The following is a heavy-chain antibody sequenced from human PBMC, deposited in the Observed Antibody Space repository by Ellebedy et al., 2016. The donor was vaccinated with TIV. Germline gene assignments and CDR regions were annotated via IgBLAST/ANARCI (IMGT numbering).Heavy chain of an antibody. CDR1: GGSISDYY. CDR2: VFYRGTT. CDR3: ARGLHYYDTSAPGY. V-gene: IGHV4-59*12. D-gene: IGHD3-22*01. J-gene: IGHJ4*02. Sequence: SETLSLTCSVSGGSISDYYWSWIRQPPGKGLEWVGYVFYRGTTNYNSSLQSRVTISVDTSRNQFSLKLSSVTAADTAVYYCARGLHYYDTSAPGYWGQGTLVSVTS.